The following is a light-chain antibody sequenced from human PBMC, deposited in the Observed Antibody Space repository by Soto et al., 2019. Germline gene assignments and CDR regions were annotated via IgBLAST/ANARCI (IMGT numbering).Light chain of an antibody. CDR3: QQYNEWSLT. J-gene: IGKJ2*01. Sequence: ETVMTQSPATLSVSPGERVTLSCRASQSVRTNLVWYQQSPGQPPRLLIYGASDRVAGVPDRFSGSGSGTDVTLSISGLQSEDCAVYYCQQYNEWSLTFGQGTKLEIK. CDR1: QSVRTN. CDR2: GAS. V-gene: IGKV3-15*01.